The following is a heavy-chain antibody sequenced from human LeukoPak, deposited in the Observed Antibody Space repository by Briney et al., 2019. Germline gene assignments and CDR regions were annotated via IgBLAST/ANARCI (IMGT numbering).Heavy chain of an antibody. Sequence: ASVKVSCKASGYTFTSFGISWVRQAPGQGLEWMGWISAYNGNTNYARKVQGRVTMTTDTSTSTAYMELRSLRSGDTAMYYCVRDLGVDTTMIFFDYWGQGSLVTVSS. CDR3: VRDLGVDTTMIFFDY. J-gene: IGHJ4*02. V-gene: IGHV1-18*01. D-gene: IGHD3/OR15-3a*01. CDR1: GYTFTSFG. CDR2: ISAYNGNT.